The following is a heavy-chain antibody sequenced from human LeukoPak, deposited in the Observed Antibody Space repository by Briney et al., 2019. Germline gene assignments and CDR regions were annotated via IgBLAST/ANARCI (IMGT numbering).Heavy chain of an antibody. D-gene: IGHD6-13*01. J-gene: IGHJ4*02. Sequence: GGSLRLSCAASGFTFSSYSMFWVRQAPGKGLEWVSSISSSSSYIYYADSVKGRFTTSRDNAKNSLYLQMNSLRAEDTAVYYCASNLRAIAAPDTGDYWGQGTLVTVSS. CDR1: GFTFSSYS. CDR3: ASNLRAIAAPDTGDY. V-gene: IGHV3-21*01. CDR2: ISSSSSYI.